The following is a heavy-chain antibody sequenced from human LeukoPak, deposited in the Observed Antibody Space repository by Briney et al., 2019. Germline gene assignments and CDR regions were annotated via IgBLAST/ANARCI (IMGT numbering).Heavy chain of an antibody. V-gene: IGHV1-2*02. CDR2: INPNSGGT. J-gene: IGHJ4*02. CDR3: ARVAPVVVAATPY. D-gene: IGHD2-15*01. Sequence: GASVKVSCKGSGYTFTGYYMHWVRQAPGQGLEWMGWINPNSGGTNYAQKFQGRVTMTRDTSISTSYLELSRLRSDDTAVYYCARVAPVVVAATPYWGQGTLVTVSS. CDR1: GYTFTGYY.